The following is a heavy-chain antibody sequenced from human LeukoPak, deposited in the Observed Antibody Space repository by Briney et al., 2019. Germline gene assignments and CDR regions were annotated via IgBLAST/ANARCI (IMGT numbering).Heavy chain of an antibody. Sequence: GGSLRLSCAASGFTFSSYAMSWVRQAPGKGLEWVSVISGSGGSTYYADSVKGRFTISRDNSKNTLYLQMNSLRAEDTAVYYCARVGGYSGYGEDAFDIWGQGTMVTVSS. CDR2: ISGSGGST. CDR1: GFTFSSYA. D-gene: IGHD5-12*01. CDR3: ARVGGYSGYGEDAFDI. V-gene: IGHV3-23*01. J-gene: IGHJ3*02.